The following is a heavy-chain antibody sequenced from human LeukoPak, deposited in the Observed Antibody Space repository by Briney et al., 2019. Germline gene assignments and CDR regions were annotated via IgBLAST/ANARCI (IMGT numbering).Heavy chain of an antibody. CDR1: GGSISSSSYY. V-gene: IGHV4-39*01. CDR2: IYYSGST. Sequence: SETLSLTCTVSGGSISSSSYYWGWIRQPPGKGLEWIGSIYYSGSTYYNPSLKSRVTISVDTSKNQFSLKLSSVTAADTAVYYCASEKDIVVVPAAMPAGMDVWGQGTTVTVSS. D-gene: IGHD2-2*01. J-gene: IGHJ6*02. CDR3: ASEKDIVVVPAAMPAGMDV.